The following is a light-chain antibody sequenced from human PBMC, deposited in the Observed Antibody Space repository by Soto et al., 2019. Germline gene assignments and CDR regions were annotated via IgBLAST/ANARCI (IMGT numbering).Light chain of an antibody. Sequence: QSALTQPASVSGYPGQSITISCTGTSSDVGGYNYVSWYQHHPGKATKLLIYDVSNRPSGVSNRFTGSKSDNTASLTISGLQPEDEADYYCSSYTTSNTRQIVFGTGTKVTVL. CDR3: SSYTTSNTRQIV. CDR1: SSDVGGYNY. CDR2: DVS. V-gene: IGLV2-14*03. J-gene: IGLJ1*01.